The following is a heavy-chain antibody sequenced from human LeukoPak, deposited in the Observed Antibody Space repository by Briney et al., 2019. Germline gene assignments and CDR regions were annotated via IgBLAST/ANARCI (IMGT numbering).Heavy chain of an antibody. CDR2: IKQDGREK. CDR3: ARDLGGGDYFDY. J-gene: IGHJ4*02. CDR1: GFTFSSYW. V-gene: IGHV3-7*01. D-gene: IGHD3-10*01. Sequence: GGSPRLSCAASGFTFSSYWMSWVRQAPGKGLEWVANIKQDGREKYYVDSVKGRFTISRDNAKNSLYLQMNSLRAEDTAVYYCARDLGGGDYFDYWGQGTLVTVSS.